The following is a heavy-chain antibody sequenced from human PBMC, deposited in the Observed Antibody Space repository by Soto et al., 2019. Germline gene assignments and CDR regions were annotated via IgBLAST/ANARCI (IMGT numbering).Heavy chain of an antibody. CDR3: ARAGGRYCSGGSCQVDF. V-gene: IGHV4-39*01. Sequence: QLQLQESGPGLVKPSETLSLTCTVSGGSITSSSYYWGWIRQPPGKGLEWIGSIYYSGNTYYTPSRNXRXTXSXXTSKNQFSLKRRSVTAADTAVDYCARAGGRYCSGGSCQVDFWGQGTLVTVSS. D-gene: IGHD2-15*01. CDR1: GGSITSSSYY. J-gene: IGHJ4*02. CDR2: IYYSGNT.